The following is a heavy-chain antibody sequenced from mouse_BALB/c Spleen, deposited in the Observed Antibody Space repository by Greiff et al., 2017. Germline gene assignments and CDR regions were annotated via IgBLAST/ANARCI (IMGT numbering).Heavy chain of an antibody. D-gene: IGHD2-2*01. CDR2: IWSGGST. CDR1: GFSLTSYG. CDR3: ARSSYGNDGAMDY. V-gene: IGHV2-2*02. Sequence: VQLQQSGPGLVQPSQSLSITCTVSGFSLTSYGVHWVRQSPGKGLEWLGVIWSGGSTDYNAAFISRLSISKDNSKSQVFFKMNSLQANDTAIYYCARSSYGNDGAMDYWGQGTSVTVSS. J-gene: IGHJ4*01.